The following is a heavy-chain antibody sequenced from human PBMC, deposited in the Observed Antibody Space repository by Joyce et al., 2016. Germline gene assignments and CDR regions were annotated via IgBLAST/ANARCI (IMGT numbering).Heavy chain of an antibody. CDR3: ARWPYDGSSGYLRYYDL. D-gene: IGHD3-22*01. V-gene: IGHV4-34*01. Sequence: QVELQQWGAGLLKPSETLSLTCGVYGESFSENYWDWVRQSPGKGLEWIGEINHSENTNDNPSLKGRCTISIDTSKIQFSLKWGSVAAEDTAVYYCARWPYDGSSGYLRYYDLWGQGTLVTVSS. J-gene: IGHJ4*02. CDR2: INHSENT. CDR1: GESFSENY.